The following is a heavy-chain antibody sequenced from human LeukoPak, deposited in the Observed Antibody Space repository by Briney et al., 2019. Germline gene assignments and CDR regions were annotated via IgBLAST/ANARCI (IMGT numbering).Heavy chain of an antibody. CDR1: GFTFTSYA. CDR2: MSVSGGST. CDR3: AKDGVGGSSGYYLLEH. Sequence: GGSLRLSCAASGFTFTSYAMSWVRQAPGEGLERVSAMSVSGGSTYYADSVKGRFTVSRDNSKNTLYLEMRSLRGEDTAVYYCAKDGVGGSSGYYLLEHWGQGTLVTVPS. J-gene: IGHJ1*01. V-gene: IGHV3-23*01. D-gene: IGHD3-22*01.